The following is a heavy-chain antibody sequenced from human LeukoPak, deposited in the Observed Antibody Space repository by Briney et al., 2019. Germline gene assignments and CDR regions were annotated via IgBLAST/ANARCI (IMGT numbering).Heavy chain of an antibody. V-gene: IGHV4-59*11. CDR2: IYYSGST. J-gene: IGHJ4*02. Sequence: SETLSLTCTVSGGSISSHYWSWIRQPPGKGLEWIGNIYYSGSTNYNPSLKSRVTISVDTSKNQFPLKLSSVTAADTAVYYCARGVYSSSWFVFDYWGQGTLVTVSS. CDR3: ARGVYSSSWFVFDY. CDR1: GGSISSHY. D-gene: IGHD6-13*01.